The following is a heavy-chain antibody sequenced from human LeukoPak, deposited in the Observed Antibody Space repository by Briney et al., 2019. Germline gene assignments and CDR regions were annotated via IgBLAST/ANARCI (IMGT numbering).Heavy chain of an antibody. CDR1: GGSISSSSDY. V-gene: IGHV4-39*02. CDR2: IYYHENT. CDR3: AREYHLSGYYDSSGYLGDAFDI. Sequence: SETLSLTCTVSGGSISSSSDYWGWIRQAPGKGLEWIGSIYYHENTYYNSSLKGRVTISVDTSKNQFSLKLNSVTAADTAVYFCAREYHLSGYYDSSGYLGDAFDIWGQGTMVTVSS. D-gene: IGHD3-22*01. J-gene: IGHJ3*02.